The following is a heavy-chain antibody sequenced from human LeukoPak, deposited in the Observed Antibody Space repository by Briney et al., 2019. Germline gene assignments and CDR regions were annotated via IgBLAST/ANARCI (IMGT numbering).Heavy chain of an antibody. CDR2: TSSSDSGK. Sequence: GGSLRLSCVVSGFTLSSYAMSWVRQAPGKGLEWVAATSSSDSGKYHADSVRGRFTISRDNSKNTVYLQMNSLRAEDAAVYYCATTGYSSRNYWGQGTLVTVSS. J-gene: IGHJ4*02. CDR3: ATTGYSSRNY. V-gene: IGHV3-23*01. D-gene: IGHD6-13*01. CDR1: GFTLSSYA.